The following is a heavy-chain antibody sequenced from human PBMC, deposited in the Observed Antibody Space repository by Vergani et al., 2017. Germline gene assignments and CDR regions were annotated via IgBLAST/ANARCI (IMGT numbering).Heavy chain of an antibody. D-gene: IGHD3-10*01. CDR2: IYYSGST. V-gene: IGHV4-39*07. Sequence: QVQLQESGPGLVKPSETLSLTCTVSGDSISSRNCYWGWIRQPPGKGLEWIGTIYYSGSTYYNPSLKSRVNNSLDKSKNHFSLSLSSVTAADTAVYYCVRRNNVVRETDYFDYWGQGILVTVSS. CDR3: VRRNNVVRETDYFDY. J-gene: IGHJ4*02. CDR1: GDSISSRNCY.